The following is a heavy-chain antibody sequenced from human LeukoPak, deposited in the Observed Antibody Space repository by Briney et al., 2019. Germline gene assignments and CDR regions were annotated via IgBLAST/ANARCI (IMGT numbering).Heavy chain of an antibody. Sequence: SETLSLTCTVSGGSISSYYWSWIRQPAGKGLEWIGRIYTSGSTNYNPSLKSRVTMSVDTSNNQFSLKLSSVTAADTAVYYCARDHLGSSSPSVDYWGQGTLVTVSS. CDR1: GGSISSYY. J-gene: IGHJ4*02. V-gene: IGHV4-4*07. D-gene: IGHD6-6*01. CDR3: ARDHLGSSSPSVDY. CDR2: IYTSGST.